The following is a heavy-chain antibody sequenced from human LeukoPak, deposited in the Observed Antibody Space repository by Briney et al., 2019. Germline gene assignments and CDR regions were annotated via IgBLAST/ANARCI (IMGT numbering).Heavy chain of an antibody. CDR3: AREIPSVSPIPTAALDY. CDR2: VSPSSGAT. D-gene: IGHD2-2*02. CDR1: GYTFTPYR. V-gene: IGHV1-2*02. J-gene: IGHJ4*02. Sequence: ASVKVSCKASGYTFTPYRVYWMRQAPGHGGEWMGGVSPSSGATKYAQKFQGRVTMTRDTSPSTAYVELRRLRSDDTAVYYCAREIPSVSPIPTAALDYWGQGTLVTVSS.